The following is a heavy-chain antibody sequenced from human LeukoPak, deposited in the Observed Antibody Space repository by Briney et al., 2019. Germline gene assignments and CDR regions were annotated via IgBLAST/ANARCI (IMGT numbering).Heavy chain of an antibody. Sequence: ASVKVSCKDSGYTFTGYYMHWVRQAPGQGLEWMGWINPKSGGTNYAQKFQGRVTMTRDTSISTAYMELSRLRSDDTAVYYCARARRIRITMFRGVIDYFDDWGQGNLVTVSS. CDR2: INPKSGGT. J-gene: IGHJ4*02. D-gene: IGHD3-10*01. CDR3: ARARRIRITMFRGVIDYFDD. V-gene: IGHV1-2*02. CDR1: GYTFTGYY.